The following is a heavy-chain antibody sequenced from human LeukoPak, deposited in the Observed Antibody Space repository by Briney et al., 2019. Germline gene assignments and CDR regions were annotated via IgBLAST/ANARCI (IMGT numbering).Heavy chain of an antibody. CDR3: ARHGKKLRFFDWVNASDI. Sequence: PSETLSLTCAVYGGSFSGYYWNWIRQSPGKGLEWIGEIDQNGSTNHNPSLKNRVTISLDTSKNHFSLKLSSVTAADTAVYFCARHGKKLRFFDWVNASDIWGQGTMVTVSS. CDR1: GGSFSGYY. D-gene: IGHD3-9*01. CDR2: IDQNGST. V-gene: IGHV4-34*01. J-gene: IGHJ3*02.